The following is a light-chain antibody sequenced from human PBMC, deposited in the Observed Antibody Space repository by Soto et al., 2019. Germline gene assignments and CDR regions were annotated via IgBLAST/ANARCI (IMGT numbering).Light chain of an antibody. CDR3: QVWYTSINTV. V-gene: IGLV3-21*04. J-gene: IGLJ3*02. Sequence: SYELTQPPSVSVAPGKTATITCGGNNIGSKSVHWYQQKPGQAPVLVMYHDNDRPSGIPDRFSGSNSGNTATLTISRVEAGDEADYYCQVWYTSINTVFGGGTKLTVL. CDR2: HDN. CDR1: NIGSKS.